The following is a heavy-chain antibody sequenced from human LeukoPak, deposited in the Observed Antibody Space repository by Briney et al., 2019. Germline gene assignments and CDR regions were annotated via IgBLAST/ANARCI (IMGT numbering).Heavy chain of an antibody. D-gene: IGHD6-19*01. CDR3: ARAASGWYYFDY. CDR2: ISGSGGST. J-gene: IGHJ4*02. CDR1: GFTFSSYA. Sequence: GGSLRLSCAASGFTFSSYAMSWVRQAPGKGLEWVSAISGSGGSTYYEDYVKGRFTISRDNSKNTLYLQMNSLRAEDTAVYYCARAASGWYYFDYWGQGTLVTVSS. V-gene: IGHV3-23*01.